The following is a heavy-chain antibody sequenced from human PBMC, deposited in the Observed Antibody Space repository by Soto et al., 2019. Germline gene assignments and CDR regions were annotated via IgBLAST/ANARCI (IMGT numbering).Heavy chain of an antibody. V-gene: IGHV3-30*07. D-gene: IGHD2-2*01. CDR1: GFTFSSYA. CDR3: VRDRGDRSGTTYYDVYDI. CDR2: ISYDGSNK. J-gene: IGHJ3*02. Sequence: GGSLRLSCAASGFTFSSYAMHWVRQAPGKGLEWVAVISYDGSNKYYADSVKGRFTISRDNAKNSLYLQMNSLRAEDTAVYFCVRDRGDRSGTTYYDVYDIWGQGTMVTVSS.